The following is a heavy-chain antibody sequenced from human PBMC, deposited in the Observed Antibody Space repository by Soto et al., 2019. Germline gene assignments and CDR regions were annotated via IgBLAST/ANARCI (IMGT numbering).Heavy chain of an antibody. J-gene: IGHJ4*02. CDR3: ARPNYEEAGGNDY. CDR2: IYPGDSDT. V-gene: IGHV5-51*01. D-gene: IGHD1-7*01. Sequence: SCKGSGYSFTSYWIGWVRQMPGKGLEWMGIIYPGDSDTRYSPSFQGQVTISADKSISTAYLQWSSLKASDTAMYYCARPNYEEAGGNDYWGQGTLVTVSS. CDR1: GYSFTSYW.